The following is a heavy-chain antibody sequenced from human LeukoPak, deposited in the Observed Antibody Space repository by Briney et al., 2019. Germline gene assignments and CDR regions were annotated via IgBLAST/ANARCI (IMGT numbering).Heavy chain of an antibody. Sequence: GGSLRLSCSASGFIFSTYTMYWVRQAPGKGLEFVSVINGDGRTTYYADSVKGRFTISRDNSKNTLYLQMNSLRAEDTAVYYCAKVTRNYDADYWGQGTLVTVSS. CDR3: AKVTRNYDADY. V-gene: IGHV3-64D*06. CDR2: INGDGRTT. CDR1: GFIFSTYT. J-gene: IGHJ4*02. D-gene: IGHD1-7*01.